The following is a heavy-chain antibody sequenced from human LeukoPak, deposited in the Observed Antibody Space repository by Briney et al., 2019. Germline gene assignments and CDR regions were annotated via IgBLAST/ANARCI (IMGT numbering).Heavy chain of an antibody. CDR3: ARDLEAVTMVRGVIIAHYYYYMDV. CDR1: GYTFTGYY. D-gene: IGHD3-10*01. V-gene: IGHV1-2*02. Sequence: ASVKASCKASGYTFTGYYMHWVRQAPGQGLEWMGWINPNSGGTNYAQKFQGRVTMTRDTSISTAYMELSRLRSDDTAVYYCARDLEAVTMVRGVIIAHYYYYMDVWGKGTTVTISS. CDR2: INPNSGGT. J-gene: IGHJ6*03.